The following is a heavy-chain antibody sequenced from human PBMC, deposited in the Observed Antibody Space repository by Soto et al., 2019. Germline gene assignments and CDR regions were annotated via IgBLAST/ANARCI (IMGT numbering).Heavy chain of an antibody. J-gene: IGHJ6*02. CDR3: ATQGVGLRYFDWLRYDYYAIDV. CDR1: GYTLTELS. D-gene: IGHD3-9*01. Sequence: ASVKVSCKVSGYTLTELSMHWVRQAPGKGLEWMGGFDPEDGETIYAQKFQGRVTMTEDTSTDTAYMELSSLRSEDTAVYYCATQGVGLRYFDWLRYDYYAIDVWGQGTTVTVSS. V-gene: IGHV1-24*01. CDR2: FDPEDGET.